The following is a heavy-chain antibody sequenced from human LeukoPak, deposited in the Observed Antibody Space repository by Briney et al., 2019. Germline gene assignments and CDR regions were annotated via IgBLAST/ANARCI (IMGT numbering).Heavy chain of an antibody. V-gene: IGHV1-24*01. CDR3: ATDRGY. Sequence: ASVTVSCKVSGYTLTELSLHWVRQAPGKGLEWMGGFDPEDSKTVYAQKFQGRLTMTEDTSTDTAYIELSSLRSEDTAVCYCATDRGYWGQGTLVTVSS. D-gene: IGHD3-10*01. CDR2: FDPEDSKT. J-gene: IGHJ4*02. CDR1: GYTLTELS.